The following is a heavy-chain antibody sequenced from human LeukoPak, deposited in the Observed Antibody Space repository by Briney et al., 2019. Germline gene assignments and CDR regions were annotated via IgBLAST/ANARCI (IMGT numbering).Heavy chain of an antibody. J-gene: IGHJ4*02. CDR3: ARGGHGTSVAVAGTGDY. V-gene: IGHV1-46*01. CDR2: INPSGGST. CDR1: GYTFTGYY. D-gene: IGHD6-19*01. Sequence: ASVKVSCKASGYTFTGYYMHWVRQAPGQGLEWMGIINPSGGSTIYSQKFQGRVTMTTDMSTSTVYMELTSLRSDDTAVYYCARGGHGTSVAVAGTGDYWGQGTLVTVSS.